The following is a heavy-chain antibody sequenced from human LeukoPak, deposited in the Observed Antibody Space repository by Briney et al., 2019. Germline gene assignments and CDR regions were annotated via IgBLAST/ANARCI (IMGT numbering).Heavy chain of an antibody. V-gene: IGHV1-18*01. D-gene: IGHD6-19*01. CDR1: GYTFTSYG. CDR2: ISTYNGNT. J-gene: IGHJ4*02. Sequence: ASVKVSCKASGYTFTSYGISWVRQAPGQGLEWLGWISTYNGNTHYAQKLQGRVTMTTDTSTSTAYMELRSLRSDDTAVYYCAREAVAGAFLEYWGQGTLVTVSS. CDR3: AREAVAGAFLEY.